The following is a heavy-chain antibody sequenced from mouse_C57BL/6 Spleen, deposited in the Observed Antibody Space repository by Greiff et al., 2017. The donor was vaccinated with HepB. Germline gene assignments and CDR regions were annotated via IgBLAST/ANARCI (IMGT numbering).Heavy chain of an antibody. CDR1: GYTFTSYW. Sequence: EVQLQQSGTVLARPGASVKMSCKTSGYTFTSYWMHWVKQRPGQGLEWIGAIYPGNSDTSYNQKFKGKAKRTAVTSASTAYMELSSLTNEDSAVYYCTRDGSINFDVWGTGTTVTVSS. D-gene: IGHD1-1*01. CDR2: IYPGNSDT. V-gene: IGHV1-5*01. CDR3: TRDGSINFDV. J-gene: IGHJ1*03.